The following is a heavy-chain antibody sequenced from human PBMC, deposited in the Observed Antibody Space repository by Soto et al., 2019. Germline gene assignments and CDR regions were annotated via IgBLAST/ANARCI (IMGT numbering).Heavy chain of an antibody. J-gene: IGHJ3*02. Sequence: GGSLRLSCGGSGFTVSSNYISWVRQAPGKGLEWISVIYRGGNKHYADSVKGRFTISRDNSKNMVYLQMNSPRAEDTAVYYCARGFGEYGYSGFDIWGQGTMVTVSS. CDR3: ARGFGEYGYSGFDI. CDR2: IYRGGNK. CDR1: GFTVSSNY. V-gene: IGHV3-53*01. D-gene: IGHD3-10*01.